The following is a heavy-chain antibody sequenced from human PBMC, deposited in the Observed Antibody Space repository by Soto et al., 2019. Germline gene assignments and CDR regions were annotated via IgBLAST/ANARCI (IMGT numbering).Heavy chain of an antibody. CDR1: GGSFSGYY. J-gene: IGHJ5*02. CDR3: ANSLKYNWFDP. D-gene: IGHD2-15*01. Sequence: SETLSLTCAVYGGSFSGYYWSWIRQPPGKGLEWIGEINHSGSTNYNPSLKSRVTISVDTSKNQFSLKLSSVTAADTAVYYCANSLKYNWFDPWGQGTLVTVSS. CDR2: INHSGST. V-gene: IGHV4-34*01.